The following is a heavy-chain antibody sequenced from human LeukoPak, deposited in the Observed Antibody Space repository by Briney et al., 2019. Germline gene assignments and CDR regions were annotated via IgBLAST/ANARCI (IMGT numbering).Heavy chain of an antibody. D-gene: IGHD2-15*01. CDR1: GFTFSNYG. CDR3: AKVPWVVVVVVAPFFDS. J-gene: IGHJ4*02. CDR2: INDSAKRT. Sequence: PGGTLRHSCAASGFTFSNYGMSWVRQAPGKGLEWVATINDSAKRTNYADSVKGRFTISRDNSQNTVYLQMNSLRGEDTAIYYCAKVPWVVVVVVAPFFDSWGQGTPVTVSS. V-gene: IGHV3-23*01.